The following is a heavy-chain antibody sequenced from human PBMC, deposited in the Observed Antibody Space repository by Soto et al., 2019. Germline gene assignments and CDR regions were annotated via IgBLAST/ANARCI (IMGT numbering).Heavy chain of an antibody. CDR3: ARDAPYSYGPYFDY. Sequence: GSLRLSCAASGFTFTFYAMSWVRQAPGKGLQWVSGITGSGDITYYADSVKGRFTISRDNAKNSLYLQMNSLRAEDTAVYYCARDAPYSYGPYFDYWGQGTLVTVSS. J-gene: IGHJ4*02. V-gene: IGHV3-23*01. CDR2: ITGSGDIT. CDR1: GFTFTFYA. D-gene: IGHD5-18*01.